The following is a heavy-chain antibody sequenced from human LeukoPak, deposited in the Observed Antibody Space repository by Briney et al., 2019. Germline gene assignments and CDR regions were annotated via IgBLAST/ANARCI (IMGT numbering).Heavy chain of an antibody. CDR3: ARENDCSSTSCYVGFDY. D-gene: IGHD2-2*01. J-gene: IGHJ4*02. CDR1: GFIFSNYG. CDR2: ISASGSAT. Sequence: GGSLRLSCAASGFIFSNYGMNWVRQAPGKGLDWVAPISASGSATSYADSVQGRFTISRDNSKNTLYLQMNSLRAEDTAVYYCARENDCSSTSCYVGFDYWGQGTLVTVSS. V-gene: IGHV3-23*01.